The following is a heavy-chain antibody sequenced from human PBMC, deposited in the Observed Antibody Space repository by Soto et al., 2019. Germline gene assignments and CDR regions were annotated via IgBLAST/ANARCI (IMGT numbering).Heavy chain of an antibody. D-gene: IGHD6-13*01. CDR3: ARDAGRLGYSSSDYYYMDV. CDR2: ISYDGSNK. CDR1: GFTFSSYA. Sequence: GGSLRLSCAASGFTFSSYAMHWVRQAPGKGLDWVAVISYDGSNKYYADSVKGRFTISRDNSKNTLYLQMNSLRAEDRAGYYCARDAGRLGYSSSDYYYMDVWGKGTTVTVSS. V-gene: IGHV3-30*04. J-gene: IGHJ6*03.